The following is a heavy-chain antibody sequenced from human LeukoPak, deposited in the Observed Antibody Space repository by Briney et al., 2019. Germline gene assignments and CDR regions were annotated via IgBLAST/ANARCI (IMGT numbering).Heavy chain of an antibody. CDR1: GLIFSSYG. J-gene: IGHJ3*02. CDR2: ISYDGSNK. V-gene: IGHV3-30*18. D-gene: IGHD6-13*01. Sequence: SGGSLRLSCAASGLIFSSYGMHWLRRAPGKGLEWVAIISYDGSNKYYVDSAKGRFTISRDNSKNTLYLQMNSLRAEDTAIYYCAKNLGLYSTDDAFDIWGQGTMVTVSS. CDR3: AKNLGLYSTDDAFDI.